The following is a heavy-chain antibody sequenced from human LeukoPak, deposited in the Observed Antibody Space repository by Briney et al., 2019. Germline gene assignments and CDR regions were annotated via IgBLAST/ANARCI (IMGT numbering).Heavy chain of an antibody. D-gene: IGHD5-24*01. V-gene: IGHV1-69*01. Sequence: SVKVSCKASGGTFSSYAISWVRQAPGQGLEWMGGIIPIFGTANYAQKFQGRVTITADESTSTAYMELSSLRSEDTAVYYCVLQTEMATIRGPYYFDYWGQGTLVTVSS. J-gene: IGHJ4*02. CDR1: GGTFSSYA. CDR3: VLQTEMATIRGPYYFDY. CDR2: IIPIFGTA.